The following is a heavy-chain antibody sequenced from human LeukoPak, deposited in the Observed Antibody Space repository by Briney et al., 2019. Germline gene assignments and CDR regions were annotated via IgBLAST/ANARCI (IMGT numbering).Heavy chain of an antibody. D-gene: IGHD5-12*01. CDR3: AREGDSGYSYYYYYGMDV. J-gene: IGHJ6*02. CDR2: ISYDGSNK. CDR1: GFTFSSYG. Sequence: PGRSLRLSCAASGFTFSSYGMHWVRQAPGKGLEWVAVISYDGSNKYYADSVKGRFTISRDNSKNTLYLQMNSLRAEDTAVYYCAREGDSGYSYYYYYGMDVWGQGTTVTVSS. V-gene: IGHV3-30*03.